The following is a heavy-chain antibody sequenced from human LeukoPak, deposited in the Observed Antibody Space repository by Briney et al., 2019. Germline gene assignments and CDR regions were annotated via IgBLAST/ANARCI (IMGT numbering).Heavy chain of an antibody. D-gene: IGHD3-22*01. CDR3: ARASGWVY. Sequence: GGSLRLSCAASGFTFTDFYMSWVRQAPGKGLEWISYISIDGSSIYYADSVKGRFTVSTDNTKNPLYLQMNSLRADDTAVYYCARASGWVYWGQGTLVTVSS. CDR1: GFTFTDFY. CDR2: ISIDGSSI. J-gene: IGHJ4*02. V-gene: IGHV3-11*04.